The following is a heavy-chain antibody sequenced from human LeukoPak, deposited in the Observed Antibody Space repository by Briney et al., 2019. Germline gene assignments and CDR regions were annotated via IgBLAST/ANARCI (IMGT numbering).Heavy chain of an antibody. CDR1: GYTFTSYG. Sequence: ASVKVSCKASGYTFTSYGISWVRQAPGQGLEWMGWICAYNGNTNYAQKLQGRVTMTTDTSTSTAYMELRSLRSDDTAVYYCARVPFAYSSGSNKNWFDPWGQGTLVTVSS. D-gene: IGHD6-19*01. CDR2: ICAYNGNT. CDR3: ARVPFAYSSGSNKNWFDP. V-gene: IGHV1-18*01. J-gene: IGHJ5*02.